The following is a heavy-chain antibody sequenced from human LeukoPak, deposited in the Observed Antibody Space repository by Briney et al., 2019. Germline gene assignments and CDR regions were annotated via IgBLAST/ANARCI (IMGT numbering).Heavy chain of an antibody. CDR1: GFTFSSSE. Sequence: GGSLRLSCAASGFTFSSSEMNWVRQAPGKGLEWVSYISSSARTTHYADSVKGRFTISRDNAKNSLYLQMNSLRADDTAVYYCARRAGDGFDIWGQGTMVTVSS. CDR3: ARRAGDGFDI. CDR2: ISSSARTT. J-gene: IGHJ3*02. V-gene: IGHV3-48*03.